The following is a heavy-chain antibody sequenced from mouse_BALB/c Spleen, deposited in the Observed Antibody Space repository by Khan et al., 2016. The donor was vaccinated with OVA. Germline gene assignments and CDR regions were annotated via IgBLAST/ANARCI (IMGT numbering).Heavy chain of an antibody. J-gene: IGHJ3*01. V-gene: IGHV5-4*02. CDR2: ISDGGSYT. D-gene: IGHD2-1*01. Sequence: EVELVESGGGLVKPGGSLKLSCAASGFTFSDYYMYWVHQTPEMRLEWVATISDGGSYTYYPVSVQGRFTISRDDAKNNLYLQMSSLKSEDTAMYYCARGYYGNPFAYWGQGTLVTVSA. CDR3: ARGYYGNPFAY. CDR1: GFTFSDYY.